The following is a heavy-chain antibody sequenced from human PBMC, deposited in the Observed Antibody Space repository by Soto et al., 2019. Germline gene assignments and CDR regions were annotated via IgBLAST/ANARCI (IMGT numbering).Heavy chain of an antibody. J-gene: IGHJ4*02. Sequence: QVQLQESGPGLVKPSETLSLTCTVSGGSISSYYWSWIRQPPGKGLEWIGYIYYSGSTNYNPSLKRRVTISVDTTKNRFSLKLSSVTAADTAVYYCARRYGGTFDYWGQGTLVTVSS. CDR3: ARRYGGTFDY. V-gene: IGHV4-59*08. CDR2: IYYSGST. D-gene: IGHD2-15*01. CDR1: GGSISSYY.